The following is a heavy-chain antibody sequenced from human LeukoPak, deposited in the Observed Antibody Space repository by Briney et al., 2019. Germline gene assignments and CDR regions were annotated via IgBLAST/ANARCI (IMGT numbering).Heavy chain of an antibody. V-gene: IGHV1-3*01. D-gene: IGHD6-13*01. J-gene: IGHJ3*02. Sequence: ASVKVSCKASGYTFTSYAMHWVRQAPGQRLEWMGWINAGNGNTKYSQKFQGRVTITRDTSASTAYMELSSLRSEDTAVYYCARAGELQQLVSKPGNDAFDIWGQGTMVTVSS. CDR2: INAGNGNT. CDR3: ARAGELQQLVSKPGNDAFDI. CDR1: GYTFTSYA.